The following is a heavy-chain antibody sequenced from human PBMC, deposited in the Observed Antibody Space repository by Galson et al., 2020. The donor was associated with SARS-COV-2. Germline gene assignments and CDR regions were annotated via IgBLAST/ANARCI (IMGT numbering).Heavy chain of an antibody. J-gene: IGHJ4*02. CDR1: GGSISSNY. CDR2: IYYAGST. Sequence: SETLSLTCSVSGGSISSNYWSWIRQPPGKGLEWIGYIYYAGSTRYNPSLKSRVTISVNTSKNQFSLRLTSVTAADTAIYYCARTPPGFYRAIASWGQGTLVTVSS. D-gene: IGHD3-3*01. CDR3: ARTPPGFYRAIAS. V-gene: IGHV4-59*01.